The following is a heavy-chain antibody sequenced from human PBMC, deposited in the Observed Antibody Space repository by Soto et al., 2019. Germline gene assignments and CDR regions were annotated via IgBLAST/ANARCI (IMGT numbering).Heavy chain of an antibody. D-gene: IGHD2-8*01. Sequence: LRLSCTASGFTFGDYAMSWFRQAPGKGLEWVGFIRSKAYGGTTEYAASVKGRFTISRDDSKSIAYLQMNSLKTEDTAVYYCTREREYCTNGVCYYGYGMDVWGQGTTVTVSS. CDR1: GFTFGDYA. J-gene: IGHJ6*02. CDR2: IRSKAYGGTT. V-gene: IGHV3-49*03. CDR3: TREREYCTNGVCYYGYGMDV.